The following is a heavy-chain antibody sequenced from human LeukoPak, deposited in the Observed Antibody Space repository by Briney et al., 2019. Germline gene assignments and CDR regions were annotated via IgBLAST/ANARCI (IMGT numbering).Heavy chain of an antibody. CDR3: ARGVGSIAVAGTRNFDL. CDR1: GGSISSYY. D-gene: IGHD6-19*01. J-gene: IGHJ2*01. V-gene: IGHV4-59*01. CDR2: IYYSGST. Sequence: SETLSLTCTVSGGSISSYYWSWIRQPPGKGLEWIGYIYYSGSTNYNPSLKSRVTISVDTSKNQFSLKLSSVTAADTAVYYCARGVGSIAVAGTRNFDLWGRGTLVTVSS.